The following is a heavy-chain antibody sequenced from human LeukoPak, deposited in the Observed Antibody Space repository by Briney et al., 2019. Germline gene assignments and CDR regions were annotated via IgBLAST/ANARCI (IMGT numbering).Heavy chain of an antibody. J-gene: IGHJ4*02. CDR1: GFTFDDYG. CDR2: INWNGGST. Sequence: GGSLRLSCAASGFTFDDYGMSWVRQAPGKGLEWVSGINWNGGSTGYADSVKGRSTISRDNAKNSLYLQMYSLGAEDTALYYCARSVAASRDYWGQGTLVTVSS. CDR3: ARSVAASRDY. V-gene: IGHV3-20*04. D-gene: IGHD2-15*01.